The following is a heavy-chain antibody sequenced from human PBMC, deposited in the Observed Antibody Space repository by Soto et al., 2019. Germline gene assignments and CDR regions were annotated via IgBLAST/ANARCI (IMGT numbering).Heavy chain of an antibody. D-gene: IGHD2-21*02. Sequence: SETLSLTCAVSGGSISTINYYWCCFRQPPGKGLDWVVNIYYSVTTYYNPSLKGRVTISVDTSKNQFSLKLNSVTAADTAVYYCATFVVTDSRNPDFDFWGQGTLVTVYS. CDR1: GGSISTINYY. V-gene: IGHV4-39*01. J-gene: IGHJ4*02. CDR3: ATFVVTDSRNPDFDF. CDR2: IYYSVTT.